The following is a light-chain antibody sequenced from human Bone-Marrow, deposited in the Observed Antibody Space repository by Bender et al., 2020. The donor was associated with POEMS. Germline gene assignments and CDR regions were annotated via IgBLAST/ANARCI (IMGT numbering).Light chain of an antibody. CDR1: SNDIGGYEY. CDR2: EVT. Sequence: QSALTQPASVSGSSGQSITISCPGTSNDIGGYEYVSWYQQYPAKAPKLIISEVTERSSGVSDRFSGSKSGNTASLTISGLQAEDEADYYCCSYAGRRWVVGGVTKVTVL. J-gene: IGLJ3*02. CDR3: CSYAGRRWV. V-gene: IGLV2-23*02.